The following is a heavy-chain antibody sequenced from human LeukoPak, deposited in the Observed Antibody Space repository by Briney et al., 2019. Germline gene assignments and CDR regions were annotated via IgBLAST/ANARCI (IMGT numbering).Heavy chain of an antibody. J-gene: IGHJ5*02. Sequence: ASVKVSCKASGGTFSSYAISWVRQATGQGLEWMGGIIPIFGTANYAQKFQGRVTITTDESTSTAYMELSSLRSEDTAVYYCAREVAIVNWFDPWGQGTLVTVSS. CDR1: GGTFSSYA. V-gene: IGHV1-69*05. D-gene: IGHD2/OR15-2a*01. CDR3: AREVAIVNWFDP. CDR2: IIPIFGTA.